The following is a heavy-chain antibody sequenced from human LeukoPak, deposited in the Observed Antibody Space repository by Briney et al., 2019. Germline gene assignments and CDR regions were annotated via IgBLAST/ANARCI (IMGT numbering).Heavy chain of an antibody. CDR1: GYTFTGYY. J-gene: IGHJ4*02. D-gene: IGHD2-15*01. CDR2: INPNSGGT. Sequence: ASVRVSCKASGYTFTGYYMHWVQQAPGQGLEWMGWINPNSGGTNYAQKFQGRVTMTRDTSISTAYMELSRLRSDDTAVYYCARVQAGFGVVVAAMRYFDYWGQGTLVTVSS. CDR3: ARVQAGFGVVVAAMRYFDY. V-gene: IGHV1-2*02.